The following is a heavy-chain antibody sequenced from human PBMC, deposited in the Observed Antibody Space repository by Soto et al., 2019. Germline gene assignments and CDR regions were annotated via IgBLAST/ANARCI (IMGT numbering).Heavy chain of an antibody. J-gene: IGHJ5*02. CDR1: GGPFSGVY. CDR2: VNHRGSA. V-gene: IGHV4-34*01. D-gene: IGHD2-21*01. Sequence: SETLSLTCAVSGGPFSGVYWSWIRQPPGKGLEWIGGVNHRGSANYNPSLESRVTMSVDTSKNQFSLKLASVTAADSAVYYCARDAFCGSGTCRVGHWFDPWGQGTLVTVSS. CDR3: ARDAFCGSGTCRVGHWFDP.